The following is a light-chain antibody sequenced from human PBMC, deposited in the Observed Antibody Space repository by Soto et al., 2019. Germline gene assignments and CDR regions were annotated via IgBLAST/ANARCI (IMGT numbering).Light chain of an antibody. CDR2: GAS. Sequence: EIVLTQSPGTLSLSPGERATLSCRASQSVASNYLAWYQQKPGQTPRLLIYGASSRATDIPDRFSGSGFGTDFTLTISSLEPEDFAVYYCQQYGISPPYTFGQGTKLEIK. CDR1: QSVASNY. J-gene: IGKJ2*01. CDR3: QQYGISPPYT. V-gene: IGKV3-20*01.